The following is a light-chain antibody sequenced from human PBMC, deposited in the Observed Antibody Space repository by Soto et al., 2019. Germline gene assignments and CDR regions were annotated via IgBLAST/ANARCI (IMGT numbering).Light chain of an antibody. Sequence: DIPMTQSPSYVSASVGDRVTITCRASQPINTWLAWYQQKPGKAPKLLIYAASTLQSGVPSRFSGSGSGTDFTLTISSLLPEDFATYYCQQANSFLLFGGGTKVEVK. CDR3: QQANSFLL. CDR1: QPINTW. J-gene: IGKJ4*01. V-gene: IGKV1-12*01. CDR2: AAS.